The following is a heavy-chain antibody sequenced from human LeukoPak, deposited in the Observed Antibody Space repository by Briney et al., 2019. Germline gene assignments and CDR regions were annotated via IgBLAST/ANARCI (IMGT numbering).Heavy chain of an antibody. CDR3: ARVLWFGHLYNWFDP. J-gene: IGHJ5*02. Sequence: ASVKVSCTASGYTFTDYDIHWVRQAPGQRLEWMGWISGGGGTGIYSQNFQDRVTITWDTSATTAYMELNSLRSEDTAVYYCARVLWFGHLYNWFDPWGQGTLVTVSS. CDR2: ISGGGGTG. D-gene: IGHD3-10*01. V-gene: IGHV1-3*01. CDR1: GYTFTDYD.